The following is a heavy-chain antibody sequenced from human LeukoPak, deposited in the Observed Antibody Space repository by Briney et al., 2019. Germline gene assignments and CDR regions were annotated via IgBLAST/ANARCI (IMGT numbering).Heavy chain of an antibody. V-gene: IGHV6-1*01. CDR1: GDRVSSNSAT. D-gene: IGHD2/OR15-2a*01. J-gene: IGHJ5*02. CDR3: ARSAYFQVYLHP. Sequence: SQTLSLTFAISGDRVSSNSATWNWIRQSPSRGLEWLGRTFYRSKWEHVYALSVQSRMTINPDTSKNQFSLQLDSVTPEDTAVYFCARSAYFQVYLHPWGQGTLVTVSS. CDR2: TFYRSKWEH.